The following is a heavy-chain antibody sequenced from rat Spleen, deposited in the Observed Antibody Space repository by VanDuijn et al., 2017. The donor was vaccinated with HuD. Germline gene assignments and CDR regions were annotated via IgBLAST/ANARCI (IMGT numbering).Heavy chain of an antibody. Sequence: EVQLVESGGGAVQPGRSLKLSCVVSGFTFSSYWMYWIRQAPGKGLEWVSSISTDGGDTLYPDSVKGRFTISRDNAKSTLYLQMNSLRSEDTATYYCARQDYGYNYDYWGRGVMVTVSS. CDR1: GFTFSSYW. D-gene: IGHD1-9*01. CDR3: ARQDYGYNYDY. CDR2: ISTDGGDT. J-gene: IGHJ2*01. V-gene: IGHV5-58*01.